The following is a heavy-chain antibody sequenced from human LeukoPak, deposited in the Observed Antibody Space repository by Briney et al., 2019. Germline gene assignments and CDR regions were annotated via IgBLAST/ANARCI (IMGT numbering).Heavy chain of an antibody. CDR3: ARGGVGMYYFDF. Sequence: PGGSLTLSCAASGFTVNSDYMTWVRQAPGKGLEWVSVILSGGATHYADSVKGRFTISRDNSKNTLYLQVNGLRADDTAVYYCARGGVGMYYFDFWGQGTLLTVSS. V-gene: IGHV3-53*01. D-gene: IGHD2-21*01. J-gene: IGHJ4*02. CDR2: ILSGGAT. CDR1: GFTVNSDY.